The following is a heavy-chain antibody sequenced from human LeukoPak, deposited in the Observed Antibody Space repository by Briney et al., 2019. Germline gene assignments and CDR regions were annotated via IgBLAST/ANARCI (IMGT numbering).Heavy chain of an antibody. J-gene: IGHJ4*02. V-gene: IGHV4-39*07. Sequence: SETLSLTCTVSGGSISSSSCYWGWIRQPPGKGLEWIGSIYYSGSTYYNPSLKSRVTISVDTSKNQFSLKLSSVTAADTAVYYCARGSIVATRFDYWGQGTLVTVSS. D-gene: IGHD5-12*01. CDR3: ARGSIVATRFDY. CDR1: GGSISSSSCY. CDR2: IYYSGST.